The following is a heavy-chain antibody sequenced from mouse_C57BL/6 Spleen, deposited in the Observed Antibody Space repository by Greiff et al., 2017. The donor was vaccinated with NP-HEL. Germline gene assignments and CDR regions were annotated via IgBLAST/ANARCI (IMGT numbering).Heavy chain of an antibody. V-gene: IGHV7-3*01. CDR1: GFTFTDYY. CDR2: IRNKANGYTT. CDR3: ARYALYAMDY. J-gene: IGHJ4*01. Sequence: EVQLVESGGGLVQPGGSLSLSCAASGFTFTDYYMSWVRQPPGKALEWLGFIRNKANGYTTEYSASVKGRFTISRDNSQSILYLQMNALRSEDSATDYCARYALYAMDYWGQGTSVTVSS.